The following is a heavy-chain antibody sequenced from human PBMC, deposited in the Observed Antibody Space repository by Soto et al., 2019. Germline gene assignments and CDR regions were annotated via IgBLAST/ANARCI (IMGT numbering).Heavy chain of an antibody. V-gene: IGHV3-74*01. CDR1: GFTFSSYW. CDR2: INGGGSRT. J-gene: IGHJ4*02. Sequence: GGSLRLSCAASGFTFSSYWMHWVRQAPGKGLVWVSHINGGGSRTTYADSVKGRFTISRDNSKNTVSLLLNSLRADDTAVYYCTKEGSPPFFQHWGQGTLVTVSS. D-gene: IGHD3-10*01. CDR3: TKEGSPPFFQH.